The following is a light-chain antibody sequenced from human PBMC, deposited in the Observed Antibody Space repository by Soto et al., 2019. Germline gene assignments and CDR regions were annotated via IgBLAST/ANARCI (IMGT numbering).Light chain of an antibody. Sequence: AIQLTQSPSSLSASVGDRVTITCRASQGISTLLAWYQQKPGKAPKVLIYESSLLQSGVPSRFGGSVSGTDFTLTISSLQPEDCATYYCQHFKSFPITFGQGTRLEIK. J-gene: IGKJ5*01. CDR1: QGISTL. CDR3: QHFKSFPIT. V-gene: IGKV1-13*02. CDR2: ESS.